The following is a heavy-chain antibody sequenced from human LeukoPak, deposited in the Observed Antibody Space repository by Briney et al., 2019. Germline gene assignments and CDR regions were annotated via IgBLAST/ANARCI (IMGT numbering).Heavy chain of an antibody. V-gene: IGHV4-31*03. CDR3: ARGRDDYHDAPPPYYYYMDV. CDR2: IYDTGIT. D-gene: IGHD4-11*01. CDR1: GGSIGSGNFY. J-gene: IGHJ6*03. Sequence: ASETLSLTCTVSGGSIGSGNFYWNWIRQHPGRGLEWIGYIYDTGITCYNPSLKSRVTISADTSKKQFSLNLRSVTAADTAVYRRARGRDDYHDAPPPYYYYMDVWGKGTTVTVSS.